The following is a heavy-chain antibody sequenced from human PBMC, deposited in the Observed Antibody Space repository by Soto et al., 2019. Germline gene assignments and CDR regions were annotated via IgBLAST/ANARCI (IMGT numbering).Heavy chain of an antibody. D-gene: IGHD3-16*01. V-gene: IGHV4-61*01. CDR3: AREKTGDLTFFDS. Sequence: TLSLTCTVSGGSVSSGSYFWSWIRQPPGKGLEWLGYIYYTGNTNYNPSLKSRLTISVDSSKNQFSLKLSSVTAADTAVYYCAREKTGDLTFFDSWGQGTLVTVSS. CDR2: IYYTGNT. J-gene: IGHJ4*02. CDR1: GGSVSSGSYF.